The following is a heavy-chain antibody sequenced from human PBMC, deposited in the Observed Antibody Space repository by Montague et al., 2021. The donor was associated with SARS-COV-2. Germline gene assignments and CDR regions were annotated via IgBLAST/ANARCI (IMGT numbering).Heavy chain of an antibody. CDR2: FYFGGKF. D-gene: IGHD3-22*01. Sequence: SETLSLTCTVSGGSITSYYWTWVRQPPGKGLEWIGSFYFGGKFLYNSSLESRVTISVDTSKNQFSLQLSSVTASDTAVYYCARGALFYDSSGYYSDAFDIWGQGTMVTVSS. CDR1: GGSITSYY. J-gene: IGHJ3*02. V-gene: IGHV4-59*05. CDR3: ARGALFYDSSGYYSDAFDI.